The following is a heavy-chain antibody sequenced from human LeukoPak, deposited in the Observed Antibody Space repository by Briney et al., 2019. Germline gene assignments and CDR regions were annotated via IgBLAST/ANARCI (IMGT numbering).Heavy chain of an antibody. D-gene: IGHD2-8*01. Sequence: GGSLRLSCAASGFTVSSTYMSWVRQAPGKGLEWVSIIYSAGSTYYAESVKGRFTISRDNSENTLYCQMNRVRGEDTAVCYCAKGHCTNGICWLDWGQGTLVTVSS. CDR3: AKGHCTNGICWLD. V-gene: IGHV3-53*01. J-gene: IGHJ4*02. CDR1: GFTVSSTY. CDR2: IYSAGST.